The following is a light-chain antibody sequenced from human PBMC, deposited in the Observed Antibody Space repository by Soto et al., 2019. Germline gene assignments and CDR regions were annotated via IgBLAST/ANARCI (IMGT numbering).Light chain of an antibody. Sequence: ENVLTQSPATLSLSPGARATLSCRASQSVAYTYLAWLQQKPGQAPRPLIYGASNRATGIPDRFTAIGSGTDFTLPISRLEPEDSAVDDCQQYGSSQEFGQGTKVEIK. V-gene: IGKV3-20*01. CDR2: GAS. CDR3: QQYGSSQE. J-gene: IGKJ1*01. CDR1: QSVAYTY.